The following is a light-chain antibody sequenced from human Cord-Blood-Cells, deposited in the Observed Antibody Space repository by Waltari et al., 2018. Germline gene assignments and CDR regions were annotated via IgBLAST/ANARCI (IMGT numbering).Light chain of an antibody. J-gene: IGLJ2*01. CDR1: SSDVGGYNH. CDR3: STYTSSSTVV. CDR2: DVI. Sequence: QSALTQPASVSGSPGQPITISCPGTSSDVGGYNHVSWYQQHPGKAPKRMIYDVINPPSGVSTRFSGSKSGNTAALPISGLQAEDEADYYCSTYTSSSTVVFGGGTKLTVL. V-gene: IGLV2-14*01.